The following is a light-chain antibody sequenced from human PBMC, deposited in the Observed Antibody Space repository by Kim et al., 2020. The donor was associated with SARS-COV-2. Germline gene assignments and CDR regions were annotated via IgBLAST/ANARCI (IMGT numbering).Light chain of an antibody. V-gene: IGKV3-15*01. CDR2: GIS. CDR3: QQYDEWPQT. J-gene: IGKJ1*01. Sequence: VSPGERAPLSCRASQSIINNLAWYQQKPGQAPRLLIYGISTRATGIPARFVGSGSGTEFTLTVSSLQSEDLAVYYCQQYDEWPQTFGQGTKVEIK. CDR1: QSIINN.